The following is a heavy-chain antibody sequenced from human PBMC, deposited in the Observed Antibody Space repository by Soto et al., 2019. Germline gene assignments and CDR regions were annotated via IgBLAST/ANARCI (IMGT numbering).Heavy chain of an antibody. CDR1: GDSISRFY. V-gene: IGHV4-59*01. Sequence: QVQLQESGPGLLKPSETLSLTCSVSGDSISRFYWSWIRQPPGKRLEWIGYIYHSDSSTTRYNPSLESRVTIAVDTSKSQVSLSLNSVTAADTALYYCARGTFDFGPGIFDLRGPGIQVIASS. CDR3: ARGTFDFGPGIFDL. J-gene: IGHJ4*02. CDR2: IYHSDSSTT. D-gene: IGHD3-16*01.